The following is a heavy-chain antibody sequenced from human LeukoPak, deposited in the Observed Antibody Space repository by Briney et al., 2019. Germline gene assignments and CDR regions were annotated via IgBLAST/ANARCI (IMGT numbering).Heavy chain of an antibody. V-gene: IGHV1-69*04. D-gene: IGHD1-1*01. CDR1: GGTFSSYT. Sequence: SVKVSCKASGGTFSSYTISWVRQAPGQGLEWMGRIIPILGIANYAQKFQGRVTITADKSTSTAYMELSSLRSEDTAVYYCSRDLERTSFPFDPWGQGTLVTVSS. J-gene: IGHJ5*02. CDR3: SRDLERTSFPFDP. CDR2: IIPILGIA.